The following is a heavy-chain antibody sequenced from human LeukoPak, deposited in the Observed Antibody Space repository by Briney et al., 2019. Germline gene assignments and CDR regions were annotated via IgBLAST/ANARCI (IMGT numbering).Heavy chain of an antibody. Sequence: SETLSLTCTVSGGSISSSSYYWGWIRQPAGKGLEWIGRIYTSGSTNYNPSLKSRVTMSVDTSKNQFSLKLSSVTAADTAVYYCAREPPYYDFWSGYYSYFDYWGQGTLVTVSS. CDR1: GGSISSSSYY. J-gene: IGHJ4*02. V-gene: IGHV4-61*02. CDR3: AREPPYYDFWSGYYSYFDY. CDR2: IYTSGST. D-gene: IGHD3-3*01.